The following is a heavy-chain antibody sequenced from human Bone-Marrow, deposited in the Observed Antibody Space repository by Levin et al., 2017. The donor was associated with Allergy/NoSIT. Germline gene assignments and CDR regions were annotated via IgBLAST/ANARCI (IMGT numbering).Heavy chain of an antibody. CDR2: INPNSGGT. CDR1: GYTFTDYY. Sequence: PAASVKVSCKASGYTFTDYYIHWVRQAPGQGLEWMGWINPNSGGTNYARKFQGRVTMTRDTSISTAYMELSSLRSDDTAVFYCARDPPGHIVARGTGYWGQGTLVTVSS. J-gene: IGHJ4*02. D-gene: IGHD3-22*01. CDR3: ARDPPGHIVARGTGY. V-gene: IGHV1-2*02.